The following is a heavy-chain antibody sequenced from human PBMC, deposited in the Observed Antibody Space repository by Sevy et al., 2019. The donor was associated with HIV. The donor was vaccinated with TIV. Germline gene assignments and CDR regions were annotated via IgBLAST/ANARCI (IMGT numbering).Heavy chain of an antibody. CDR1: GFTFSNVW. J-gene: IGHJ3*02. CDR2: IWYDGSNK. V-gene: IGHV3-33*08. Sequence: GGSLRLSCEASGFTFSNVWMNWVRQAPGKGLEWVAVIWYDGSNKYYADSVKGRFTISRDNSKNTLYLQMNSLRAEDTAVYYCARDPSLAAASLGDAAFDIWGQGTMVTVSS. D-gene: IGHD6-13*01. CDR3: ARDPSLAAASLGDAAFDI.